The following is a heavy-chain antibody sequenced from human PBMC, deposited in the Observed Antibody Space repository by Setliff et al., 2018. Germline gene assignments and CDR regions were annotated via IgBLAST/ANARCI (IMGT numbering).Heavy chain of an antibody. D-gene: IGHD4-4*01. Sequence: SETLSLTCSVPDDSIYSDYYFWGWIRQPPGKGLEWIGTISSSGTSKYNSSLGGRATLSIDVPERQFALRLSSVTDADTAVYFCAREGRWDYSYPIYWGQGIRVTVSS. CDR3: AREGRWDYSYPIY. V-gene: IGHV4-39*01. J-gene: IGHJ4*02. CDR1: DDSIYSDYYF. CDR2: ISSSGTS.